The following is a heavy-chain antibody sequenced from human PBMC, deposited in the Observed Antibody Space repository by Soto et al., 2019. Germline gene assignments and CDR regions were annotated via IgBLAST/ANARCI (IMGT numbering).Heavy chain of an antibody. CDR1: GFTFSSYA. D-gene: IGHD2-2*01. J-gene: IGHJ3*02. V-gene: IGHV3-23*01. CDR2: ISGSGGST. Sequence: PGVSLRLSCAASGFTFSSYAMSWVRQAPGKGLEWVSAISGSGGSTYYADSVKGRFTISRDNSKNTLYLQMNSLRAEDTAVYYCANDMAGYVVVPAATVFDIWGKGTMVTVSS. CDR3: ANDMAGYVVVPAATVFDI.